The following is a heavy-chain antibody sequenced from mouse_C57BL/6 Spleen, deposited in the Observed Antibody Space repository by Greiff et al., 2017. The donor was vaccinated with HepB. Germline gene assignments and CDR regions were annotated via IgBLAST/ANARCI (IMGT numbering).Heavy chain of an antibody. CDR3: ARRRTAQAPFAY. D-gene: IGHD3-2*02. Sequence: EVQLQQSGPELVKPGASVKIPCKASGYTLTDYNMDWVKQSHGKSLEWIGDINPNNGGTIYNQKFKGKATLTVDKSSSTAYMELRSLTSEDTAVYYCARRRTAQAPFAYWGQGTLVTVSA. J-gene: IGHJ3*01. CDR1: GYTLTDYN. CDR2: INPNNGGT. V-gene: IGHV1-18*01.